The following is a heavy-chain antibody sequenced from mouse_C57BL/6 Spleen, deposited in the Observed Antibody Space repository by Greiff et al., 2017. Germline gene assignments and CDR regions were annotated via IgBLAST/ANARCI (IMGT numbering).Heavy chain of an antibody. J-gene: IGHJ1*03. V-gene: IGHV5-12*01. CDR3: ARHTRRYFDV. CDR2: ISNGGGST. CDR1: GFTFSDYY. Sequence: EVQLVESGGGLVQPGGSLKLSCAASGFTFSDYYMYWVRQTPEKRLEWVAYISNGGGSTYYPDTVKGRFTISRDNAKNTLYLQMSRLKSEDTAMYYCARHTRRYFDVWGTGTTVTVSS.